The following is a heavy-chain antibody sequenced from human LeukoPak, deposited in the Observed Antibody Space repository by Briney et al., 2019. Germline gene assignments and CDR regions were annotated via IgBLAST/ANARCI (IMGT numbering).Heavy chain of an antibody. V-gene: IGHV5-51*01. J-gene: IGHJ5*02. CDR3: ARQEYCSGGSCYTWFDP. D-gene: IGHD2-15*01. Sequence: GESLKISCKGSGYSINNYWIGWVRQLPGKGLEWMGIIYPADSDIRYSPSFQGQVTISADKSISTAYLQWSSLKASDTAMYYCARQEYCSGGSCYTWFDPWGQGTLVIVSS. CDR2: IYPADSDI. CDR1: GYSINNYW.